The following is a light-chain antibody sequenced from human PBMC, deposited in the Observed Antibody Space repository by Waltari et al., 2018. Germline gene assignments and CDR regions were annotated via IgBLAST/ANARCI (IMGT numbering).Light chain of an antibody. CDR1: QGIGSY. CDR2: AAS. Sequence: DVQLTQSPSFLSASVRDRVTITCRASQGIGSYLAWYHPKPGKAPKLLIYAASTLQSGVPSRFSGSGSGTEFTLTISSLQPEDFATYFCQQLDSYPFTFGPGTKVDIK. J-gene: IGKJ3*01. V-gene: IGKV1-9*01. CDR3: QQLDSYPFT.